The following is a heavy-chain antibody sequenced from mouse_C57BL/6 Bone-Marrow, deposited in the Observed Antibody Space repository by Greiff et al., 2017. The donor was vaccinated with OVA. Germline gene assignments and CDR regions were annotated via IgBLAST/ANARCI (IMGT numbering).Heavy chain of an antibody. V-gene: IGHV1-76*01. Sequence: VMLVESGAELVRPGASVKLSCKASGYTFTDYYINWVKQRPGQGLEWIARIYPGSGNTYYNEKFKGKATLTAEKSSSTAYMQLSSLTSEDSAVYFCARSLGITTVYYAMDYWGQGTSVTVSS. CDR2: IYPGSGNT. CDR1: GYTFTDYY. D-gene: IGHD1-1*01. CDR3: ARSLGITTVYYAMDY. J-gene: IGHJ4*01.